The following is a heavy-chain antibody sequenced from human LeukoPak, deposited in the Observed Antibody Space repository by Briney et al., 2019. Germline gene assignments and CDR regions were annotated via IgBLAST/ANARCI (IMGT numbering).Heavy chain of an antibody. CDR2: INPNSGGT. V-gene: IGHV1-2*02. CDR1: GYTFTSYY. J-gene: IGHJ4*02. D-gene: IGHD6-6*01. CDR3: ARGRRPDGVYSSSDY. Sequence: ASVKVSCKASGYTFTSYYMHWVRQAPGQGLEWMGWINPNSGGTNYAQKFQGRVTMTRDTSISTAYMELSRLRSDDTAVYYCARGRRPDGVYSSSDYWGQGTLVTVSS.